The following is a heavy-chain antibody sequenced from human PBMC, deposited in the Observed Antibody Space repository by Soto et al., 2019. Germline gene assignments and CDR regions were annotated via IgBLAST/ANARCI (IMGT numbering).Heavy chain of an antibody. CDR3: ARVVVVVQAVPYYYGMDV. CDR2: IYYSGST. Sequence: SETLSLTCTVSGGSISSGDYYWSWIRQPPGKGLEWIGYIYYSGSTYYNPSLKSRVTISVDTSKNQFSLKLSSVTAADTAVYYCARVVVVVQAVPYYYGMDVWGQGTTVTVSS. D-gene: IGHD2-2*01. J-gene: IGHJ6*02. CDR1: GGSISSGDYY. V-gene: IGHV4-30-4*01.